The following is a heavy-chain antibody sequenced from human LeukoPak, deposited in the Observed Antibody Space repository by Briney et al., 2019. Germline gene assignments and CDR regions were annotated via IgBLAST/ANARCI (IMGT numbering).Heavy chain of an antibody. J-gene: IGHJ6*02. CDR3: ARQVGATTVYYYYYGMDV. Sequence: ASVKVSCKASGYTFTGYYMHWVRQAPGQGLEWMGWINPNSGGTNYAQKFQGRVTMTRDTSTSTVYMELSSLRSEDTAVYYCARQVGATTVYYYYYGMDVWGQGTTVTVSS. CDR2: INPNSGGT. D-gene: IGHD1-26*01. V-gene: IGHV1-2*02. CDR1: GYTFTGYY.